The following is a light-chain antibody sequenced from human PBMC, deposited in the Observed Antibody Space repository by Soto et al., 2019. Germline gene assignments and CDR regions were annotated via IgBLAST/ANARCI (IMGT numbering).Light chain of an antibody. CDR2: EVS. Sequence: QSALTQPASVSGSPGQSITISCTGTSSDVGGYNYVSWYQQHPGKAPKLMIYEVSNRPSGVSNRFSGSKSGNTASLTISGLQAEDEADYYRSSYTSSSTLGYVFGTGTKLTVL. CDR3: SSYTSSSTLGYV. CDR1: SSDVGGYNY. J-gene: IGLJ1*01. V-gene: IGLV2-14*01.